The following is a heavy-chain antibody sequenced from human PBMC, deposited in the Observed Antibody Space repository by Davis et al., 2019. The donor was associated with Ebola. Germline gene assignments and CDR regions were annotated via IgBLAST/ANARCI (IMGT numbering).Heavy chain of an antibody. CDR2: IYYGGST. J-gene: IGHJ6*03. Sequence: SETLSLTCTVSGASISSYYWTWMRQPPGKGLEWIAYIYYGGSTSYNPSLKSCVTISVDTSKNQFSLKLSSVTAADTAVYYCARGVFVDYYYYMDVWGKGTTVTVSS. D-gene: IGHD2-21*01. V-gene: IGHV4-59*12. CDR3: ARGVFVDYYYYMDV. CDR1: GASISSYY.